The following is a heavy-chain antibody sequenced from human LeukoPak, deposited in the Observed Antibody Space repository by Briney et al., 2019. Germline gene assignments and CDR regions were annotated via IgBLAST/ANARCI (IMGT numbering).Heavy chain of an antibody. CDR1: GYTFTGYY. Sequence: ASVKVSCKASGYTFTGYYMHRVRQAPGQGLEWMGWINPNSGGTNYAQKFQGRVTMTRDTSISTAYMELSRLRSDDTAVYYCAGGSYVRGKHPPGDYWGQGTLVTVSS. CDR2: INPNSGGT. J-gene: IGHJ4*02. D-gene: IGHD1-26*01. V-gene: IGHV1-2*02. CDR3: AGGSYVRGKHPPGDY.